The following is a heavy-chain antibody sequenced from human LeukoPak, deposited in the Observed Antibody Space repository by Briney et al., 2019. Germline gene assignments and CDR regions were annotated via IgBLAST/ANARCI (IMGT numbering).Heavy chain of an antibody. CDR3: AREPPLRGLEIRPFDI. V-gene: IGHV4-4*07. CDR1: GGSISSYY. J-gene: IGHJ3*02. Sequence: PSETLSLTCTVSGGSISSYYWSWIRQPAGKGLEWIGRVYTSGSTNYNPSLKSRVTVSVDTSKNQFCLKLTCVSAAGTAVYYCAREPPLRGLEIRPFDIWGQGTMVTVSS. D-gene: IGHD1-7*01. CDR2: VYTSGST.